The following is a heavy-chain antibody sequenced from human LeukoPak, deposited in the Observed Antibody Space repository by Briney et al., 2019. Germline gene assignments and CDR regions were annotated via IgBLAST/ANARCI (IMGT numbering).Heavy chain of an antibody. V-gene: IGHV3-23*01. CDR2: ISGSGVTT. Sequence: HTGGSLRLSCAASGFTFSSYAMSWVRQAPGKGLEWVSAISGSGVTTYYIASVKGRFTISRDNSKNTLSLQMNSLRGEDTAVYYCAKSPAGAPPLYSYYMDVWGKGTTVIVSS. CDR3: AKSPAGAPPLYSYYMDV. CDR1: GFTFSSYA. J-gene: IGHJ6*03. D-gene: IGHD1-26*01.